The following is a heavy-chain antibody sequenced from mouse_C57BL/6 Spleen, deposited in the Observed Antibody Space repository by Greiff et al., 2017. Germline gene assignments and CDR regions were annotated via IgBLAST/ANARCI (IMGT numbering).Heavy chain of an antibody. CDR1: GYTFTSYW. J-gene: IGHJ3*01. CDR2: IDPSDSET. V-gene: IGHV1-52*01. CDR3: ATGDWPWYAY. D-gene: IGHD3-3*01. Sequence: QVQLQQPGAELVRPGSSVKLSCTASGYTFTSYWMHWVKQRPIQGLEWIGNIDPSDSETHYNQKFKDKATLTVDKSSSTAYMQLSSLTSEDSAVYYCATGDWPWYAYWGQGTLVTVSA.